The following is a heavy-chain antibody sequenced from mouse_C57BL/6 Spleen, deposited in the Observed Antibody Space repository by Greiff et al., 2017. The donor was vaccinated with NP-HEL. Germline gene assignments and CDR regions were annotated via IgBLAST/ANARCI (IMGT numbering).Heavy chain of an antibody. V-gene: IGHV5-16*01. D-gene: IGHD1-1*01. CDR2: INYDGSST. J-gene: IGHJ2*01. CDR3: ARGGGSRSFDY. Sequence: EVKVVESEGGLVQPGSSMKLSCTASGFTFSDYYMAWVRQVPEKGLEWVANINYDGSSTYYLDSLKSRFIISRDNAKNILYLQMSSLKSEDTATYYCARGGGSRSFDYWGQGTTLTVSS. CDR1: GFTFSDYY.